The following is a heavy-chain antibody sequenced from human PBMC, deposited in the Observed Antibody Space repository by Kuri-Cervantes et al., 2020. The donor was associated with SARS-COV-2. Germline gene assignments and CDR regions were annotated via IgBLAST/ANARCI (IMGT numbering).Heavy chain of an antibody. CDR2: IWYDGRMQ. V-gene: IGHV3-33*03. Sequence: GESLKIPCAASRFTFSDYGMHWVRQAPGKGLEWLAGIWYDGRMQYYADSVKGRFNISRDNSRNTLYLQMNSLRAEDTAVYYCAKESQKAEIANDALDIWGQGTTVTVSS. D-gene: IGHD2-21*01. CDR1: RFTFSDYG. J-gene: IGHJ6*02. CDR3: AKESQKAEIANDALDI.